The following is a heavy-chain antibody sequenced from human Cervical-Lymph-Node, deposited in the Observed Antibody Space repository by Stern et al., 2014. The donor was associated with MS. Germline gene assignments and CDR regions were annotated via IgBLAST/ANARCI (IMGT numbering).Heavy chain of an antibody. CDR1: GYSFTIYY. V-gene: IGHV5-51*03. Sequence: VQLVQSGAEVKKPGESLKISCKLSGYSFTIYYITWVRQTPGKGLEWMGFIYPYDSDTTYSPSCQGQVTISADKSIPAAYQQWSSLRASDTAMYYCARHVQGFDYWGQGTLVTVSS. CDR3: ARHVQGFDY. J-gene: IGHJ4*02. CDR2: IYPYDSDT.